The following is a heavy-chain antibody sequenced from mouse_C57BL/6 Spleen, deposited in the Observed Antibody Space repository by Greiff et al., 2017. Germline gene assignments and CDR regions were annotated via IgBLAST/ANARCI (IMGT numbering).Heavy chain of an antibody. Sequence: EVKVEESGEGLVKPGGSLKLSCAASGFTFSSYAMSWVRQTPEKRLEWVAYISSGGDYIYYADTVKGRFTISRDNARNTLYLQMSSLKSEDTAMYYCTRVDGYLFAYWGQGTLVTVSA. CDR3: TRVDGYLFAY. CDR1: GFTFSSYA. D-gene: IGHD2-3*01. J-gene: IGHJ3*01. CDR2: ISSGGDYI. V-gene: IGHV5-9-1*02.